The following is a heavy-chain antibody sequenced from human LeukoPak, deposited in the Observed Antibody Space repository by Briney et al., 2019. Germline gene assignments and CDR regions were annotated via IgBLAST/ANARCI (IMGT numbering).Heavy chain of an antibody. CDR2: IIPIFGTA. V-gene: IGHV1-69*05. D-gene: IGHD3-10*01. Sequence: ASVKVSCKASGGTFSSYAISWVRQAPGQGLEWMGGIIPIFGTANYAQKFQGRVTITTDESTSTAYMELSSLRSEDTAVYYCAIRLGASALWFGENWGQGTLVTVSS. J-gene: IGHJ4*02. CDR1: GGTFSSYA. CDR3: AIRLGASALWFGEN.